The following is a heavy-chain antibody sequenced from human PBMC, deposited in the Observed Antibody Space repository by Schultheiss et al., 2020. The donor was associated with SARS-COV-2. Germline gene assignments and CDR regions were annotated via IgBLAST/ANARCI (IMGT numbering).Heavy chain of an antibody. CDR1: GFTFSSYA. CDR2: ISGSGGST. CDR3: AKGLPGQLVFFFFDY. J-gene: IGHJ4*02. Sequence: GESLKISCAASGFTFSSYAMSWVRQAPGKGLEWVSAISGSGGSTYYADSVKGRFTISRDNSKNTLYLQMNSLRAEDTAVYYCAKGLPGQLVFFFFDYWGQGTLVTVSS. D-gene: IGHD6-13*01. V-gene: IGHV3-23*01.